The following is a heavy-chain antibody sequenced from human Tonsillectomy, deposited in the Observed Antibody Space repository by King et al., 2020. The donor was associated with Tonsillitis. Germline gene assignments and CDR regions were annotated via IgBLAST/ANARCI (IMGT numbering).Heavy chain of an antibody. D-gene: IGHD3-22*01. J-gene: IGHJ3*02. CDR2: ISSSSSYI. Sequence: VQLVESGGGLVKPGGSLRLSYAASGFTFSSYSMNWVRQAPGKGLEWVSSISSSSSYIYYADSVKGRFTISRDNAKNSLYLQMNSLRAEDTAVYYCAREAYDSSGFAFDIWGQGTMVTVSS. V-gene: IGHV3-21*01. CDR1: GFTFSSYS. CDR3: AREAYDSSGFAFDI.